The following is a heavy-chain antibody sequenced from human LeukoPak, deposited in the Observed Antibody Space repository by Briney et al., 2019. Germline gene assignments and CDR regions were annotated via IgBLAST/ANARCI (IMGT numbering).Heavy chain of an antibody. CDR1: GGSISSSSYY. CDR2: IHDSGST. V-gene: IGHV4-39*07. J-gene: IGHJ3*02. CDR3: ARDGGLPYRQEPNDAFDI. Sequence: PSETLSLTCTVSGGSISSSSYYWGWIRQPPGKGLEWIGSIHDSGSTYYNPSLKSRVTISVDTSKNQFSLKLSSVTAADTAVYYCARDGGLPYRQEPNDAFDIWGQGTMVTVSS. D-gene: IGHD2-2*02.